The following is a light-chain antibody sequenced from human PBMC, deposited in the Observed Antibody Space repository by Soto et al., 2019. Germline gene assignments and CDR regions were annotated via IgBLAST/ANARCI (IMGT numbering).Light chain of an antibody. V-gene: IGKV1-39*01. CDR1: QSISTY. CDR3: QQLESYPST. J-gene: IGKJ4*01. Sequence: DIQMTQSPSSLSASVGDRLAITCRASQSISTYLNWYQQKPGQAPKLLIYAASTLQSGVPSRFSGSGSGTDFILTISSLQPEDFATYYCQQLESYPSTIGRGTKVDI. CDR2: AAS.